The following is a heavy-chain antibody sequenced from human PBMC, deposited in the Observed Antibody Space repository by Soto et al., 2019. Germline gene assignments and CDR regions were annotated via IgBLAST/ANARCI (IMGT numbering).Heavy chain of an antibody. Sequence: SETLSLTCAVSGYSISSGYYWGWIRQPPGKGLEWSGSIYHSGSTYYNPSLKSRVTISVDTSKSQFSLKLSSVTAADTAVYYCASQALAAAGTRGWFDPWGQGTLVTVSS. CDR1: GYSISSGYY. J-gene: IGHJ5*02. D-gene: IGHD6-13*01. CDR2: IYHSGST. V-gene: IGHV4-38-2*01. CDR3: ASQALAAAGTRGWFDP.